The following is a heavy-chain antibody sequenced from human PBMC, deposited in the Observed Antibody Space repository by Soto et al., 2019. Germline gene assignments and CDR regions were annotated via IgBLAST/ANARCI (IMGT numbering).Heavy chain of an antibody. D-gene: IGHD3-10*01. CDR1: GGSISSGDYY. V-gene: IGHV4-30-4*01. CDR3: ARVSSGVDGSGSYYYYGMDV. CDR2: IYYSGST. J-gene: IGHJ6*02. Sequence: SETLSLTCTVSGGSISSGDYYWSWIRQPPGKGLEWIGYIYYSGSTYYNPSLKSRVTISVDTSKNQFSLKLSSVTAADTAVYYCARVSSGVDGSGSYYYYGMDVWGQGTTVTVSS.